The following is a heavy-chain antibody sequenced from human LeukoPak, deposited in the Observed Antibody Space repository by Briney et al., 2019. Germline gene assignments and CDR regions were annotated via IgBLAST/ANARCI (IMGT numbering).Heavy chain of an antibody. Sequence: KPSETLSLTCTVSGGSISSSSYYWGWIRQPPGKGLEWVGSIYYSGSTYYNPSLKSRVTISVDTSKNQFSLKLSSVAAADTAVYYCARGVTNYYYYYMDVWGKGTTVTVSS. D-gene: IGHD4-17*01. V-gene: IGHV4-39*07. CDR1: GGSISSSSYY. J-gene: IGHJ6*03. CDR3: ARGVTNYYYYYMDV. CDR2: IYYSGST.